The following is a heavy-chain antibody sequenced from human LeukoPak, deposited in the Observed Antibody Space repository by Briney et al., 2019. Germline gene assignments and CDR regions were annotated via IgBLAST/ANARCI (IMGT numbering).Heavy chain of an antibody. CDR3: AMGIYYYMDV. CDR1: GGSFSGYY. CDR2: INHSGST. V-gene: IGHV4-34*01. J-gene: IGHJ6*03. Sequence: SETLSLTCAVYGGSFSGYYWSWIRQPPGKGLEWIGEINHSGSTNYNPSLKSRVTISVDTSKNQFSLKLSPVTAADTAVYYCAMGIYYYMDVWGKGTTVTVSS. D-gene: IGHD6-13*01.